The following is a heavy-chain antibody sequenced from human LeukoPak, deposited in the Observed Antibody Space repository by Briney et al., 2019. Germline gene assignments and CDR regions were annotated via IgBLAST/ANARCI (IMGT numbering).Heavy chain of an antibody. J-gene: IGHJ5*02. V-gene: IGHV3-53*05. CDR3: ARNWFDP. CDR2: IYSGGST. CDR1: GFTVSSDY. Sequence: GCLRLSCAASGFTVSSDYMSWVRQAPGKGLEWVSVIYSGGSTYYADSVKGRFTISRDKSKNTVYLQMNSLRFEDTAMYYCARNWFDPWGQGTLVTVSS.